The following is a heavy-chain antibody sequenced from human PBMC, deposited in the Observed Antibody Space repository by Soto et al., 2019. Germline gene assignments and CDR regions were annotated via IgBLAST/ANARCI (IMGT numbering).Heavy chain of an antibody. CDR3: ARPRFNYYDDTVYYYFDY. CDR2: ISGHNGNT. D-gene: IGHD3-22*01. Sequence: QVQLVQSGAEVKKPGASVKVSCKASGYSFTSYGISWVRQAPGQGPEWMGWISGHNGNTNHPQSLQGRVTMTTDTSRNTAYMELRSLRSDDTAVYYCARPRFNYYDDTVYYYFDYWGQGTLVTVSS. CDR1: GYSFTSYG. V-gene: IGHV1-18*04. J-gene: IGHJ4*02.